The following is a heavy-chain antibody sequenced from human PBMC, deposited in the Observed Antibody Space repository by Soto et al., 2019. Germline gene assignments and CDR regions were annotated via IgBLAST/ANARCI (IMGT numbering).Heavy chain of an antibody. CDR3: ARAVTVTTAGYFDY. CDR1: GGSISSSSYY. CDR2: IYYSGST. D-gene: IGHD4-4*01. V-gene: IGHV4-39*01. Sequence: PSETLSLTCTVSGGSISSSSYYWGWIRQPPGKGLEWIGSIYYSGSTYYNPSLKSRVTISVDTSKNQFSLKLSSVTAADTAVYYCARAVTVTTAGYFDYWGQGTLVTVSS. J-gene: IGHJ4*02.